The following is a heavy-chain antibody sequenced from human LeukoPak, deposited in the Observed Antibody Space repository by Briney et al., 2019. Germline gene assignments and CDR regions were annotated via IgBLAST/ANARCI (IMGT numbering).Heavy chain of an antibody. CDR3: ARAGYSYGSYYYYYYMDV. V-gene: IGHV1-8*01. D-gene: IGHD5-18*01. J-gene: IGHJ6*03. CDR2: MNPNSGNT. Sequence: WASVKVSCKASGYTFTSYDINWVRQATGQGLEWMGWMNPNSGNTGYAQKFQGRVTMTRNTSISTAYMELSSLRSEDTAVYYRARAGYSYGSYYYYYYMDVWGKGTTVTISS. CDR1: GYTFTSYD.